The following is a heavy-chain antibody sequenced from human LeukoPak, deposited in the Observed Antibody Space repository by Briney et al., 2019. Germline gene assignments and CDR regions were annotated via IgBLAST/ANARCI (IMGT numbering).Heavy chain of an antibody. V-gene: IGHV1-2*02. CDR1: GYTFTSYA. D-gene: IGHD1-26*01. J-gene: IGHJ4*02. Sequence: GASVKVSCKASGYTFTSYAMHWVRQAPGQRLEWMGWINPNSGGTNYAQKFQGRVTMTRDTSISTAYMELSSLRSEDTAVYYCATLPSSGSSLLFDYWGQGTLVTVSS. CDR3: ATLPSSGSSLLFDY. CDR2: INPNSGGT.